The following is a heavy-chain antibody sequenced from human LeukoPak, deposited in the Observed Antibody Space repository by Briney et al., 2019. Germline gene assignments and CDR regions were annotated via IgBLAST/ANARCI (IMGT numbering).Heavy chain of an antibody. CDR2: NRSKAYGGTT. J-gene: IGHJ4*02. D-gene: IGHD3-22*01. CDR1: GFTFGDYA. CDR3: SSAKSNYYDSSAPNY. V-gene: IGHV3-49*03. Sequence: GGSLRLTCTASGFTFGDYAMSWFRQAPGKGLEWIGFNRSKAYGGTTEYAASVKGRFTISRDDSKSIAYLQMNSLKTEDTAVYYCSSAKSNYYDSSAPNYWGRGTLVTVSS.